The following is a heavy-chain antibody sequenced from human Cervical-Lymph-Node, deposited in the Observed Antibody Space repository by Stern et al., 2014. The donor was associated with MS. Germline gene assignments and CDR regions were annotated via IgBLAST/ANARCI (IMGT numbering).Heavy chain of an antibody. CDR2: ISADSADT. J-gene: IGHJ4*02. V-gene: IGHV1-18*01. Sequence: VQLVESEAEVKKPGASVKVSCKASGHTFPNYGVSWVRQAPGQGLEWMGWISADSADTNYAQKLQGRVTMTTDTSTSTAYMELKSLRSDDTAVYYCAAGIHSSVYLDSWGQGTLVIVSS. CDR3: AAGIHSSVYLDS. CDR1: GHTFPNYG. D-gene: IGHD6-25*01.